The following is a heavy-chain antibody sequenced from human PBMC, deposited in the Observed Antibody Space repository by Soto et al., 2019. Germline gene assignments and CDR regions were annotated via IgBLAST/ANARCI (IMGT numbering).Heavy chain of an antibody. D-gene: IGHD3-10*01. CDR1: GFTFSTDA. Sequence: EVQLLESGGRLVQPGGSLRLSCSASGFTFSTDAMSWVRQAPGKGLEWVSSLSTSGDITYYADSVKGRFTNSRDNSKNTLVLQMVSLRAEDTALYYCARGDRGGSGSTASHSYSGLEGWGQGTTVTVSS. CDR2: LSTSGDIT. V-gene: IGHV3-23*01. CDR3: ARGDRGGSGSTASHSYSGLEG. J-gene: IGHJ6*02.